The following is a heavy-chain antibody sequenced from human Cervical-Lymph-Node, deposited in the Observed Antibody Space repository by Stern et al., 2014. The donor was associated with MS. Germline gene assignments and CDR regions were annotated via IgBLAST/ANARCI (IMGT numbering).Heavy chain of an antibody. V-gene: IGHV1-69*01. CDR1: GGTFSNYP. CDR2: IIPLFGTA. Sequence: QLVQSGAEVRKPGSSVKVSCKASGGTFSNYPFIWVRQAPGKGLEWMGGIIPLFGTANYAQKFQGRVTITADESTSTAYMELSSLRSEDTAVYYCASPVTLTVGAMDVWGQGTTVTVSS. D-gene: IGHD4-17*01. CDR3: ASPVTLTVGAMDV. J-gene: IGHJ6*02.